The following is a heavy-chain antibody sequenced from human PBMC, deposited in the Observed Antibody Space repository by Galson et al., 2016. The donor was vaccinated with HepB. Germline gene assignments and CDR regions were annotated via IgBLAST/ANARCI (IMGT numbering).Heavy chain of an antibody. CDR2: IFYSGTT. J-gene: IGHJ5*02. Sequence: LSLTCTVSGGSVSTGSYYWSWIRQPPGKGLEWIGDIFYSGTTNYNPSLKGRVTISVDTSKNQFSLKLSSVTAVDTAVYYCARETLLALVLDPWGQGTLVTVSS. V-gene: IGHV4-61*01. CDR3: ARETLLALVLDP. D-gene: IGHD2-8*02. CDR1: GGSVSTGSYY.